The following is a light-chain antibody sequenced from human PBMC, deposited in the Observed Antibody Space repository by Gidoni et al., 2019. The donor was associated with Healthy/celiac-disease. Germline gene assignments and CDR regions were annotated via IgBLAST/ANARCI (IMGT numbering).Light chain of an antibody. CDR2: DAS. Sequence: TLSLSPGERATLSCRASQSVSSYLAWYQQKPGQAPRLLIYDASNRATGIPARFSGSGSGTDFTLTISSLEPEDFAVYYCQQRSNWPPMYTFGQGTELEIK. J-gene: IGKJ2*01. CDR1: QSVSSY. CDR3: QQRSNWPPMYT. V-gene: IGKV3-11*01.